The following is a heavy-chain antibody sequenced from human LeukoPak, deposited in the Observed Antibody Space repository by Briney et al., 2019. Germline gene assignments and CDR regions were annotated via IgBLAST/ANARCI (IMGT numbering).Heavy chain of an antibody. D-gene: IGHD5-12*01. V-gene: IGHV4-39*02. CDR3: ARDVDIAATVWFDP. Sequence: SETLSLTCTVSGGSINTSDYYWGWIRQPPGKGLEWIGSIYYSGSTYYNPSLKSRVTISVDTSQNQFSLRLSSVTAADTAVYYCARDVDIAATVWFDPWGQGTLVTVSS. CDR1: GGSINTSDYY. CDR2: IYYSGST. J-gene: IGHJ5*02.